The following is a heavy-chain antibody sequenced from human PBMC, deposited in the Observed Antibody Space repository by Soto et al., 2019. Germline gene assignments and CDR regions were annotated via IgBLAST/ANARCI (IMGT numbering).Heavy chain of an antibody. Sequence: SETLSLTCAVYGGSFSGYYWSWIRQPPVKGLEWIGEINHSGSTNYNPSLKSRVTISVDTSKNQFSLKLSSVTAADTAVYYCARVTMVRGFLISGRFDPWGQGTLVTVSS. J-gene: IGHJ5*02. V-gene: IGHV4-34*01. CDR2: INHSGST. D-gene: IGHD3-10*01. CDR1: GGSFSGYY. CDR3: ARVTMVRGFLISGRFDP.